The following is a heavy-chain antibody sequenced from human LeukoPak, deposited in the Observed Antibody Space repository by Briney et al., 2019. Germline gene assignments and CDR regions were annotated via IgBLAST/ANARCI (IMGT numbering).Heavy chain of an antibody. D-gene: IGHD1-7*01. J-gene: IGHJ3*02. CDR2: IYYSGST. Sequence: PSGTLSLTCTVSGGSISSYYWSWIRQPPGKGLEWIGYIYYSGSTNYNPSLKSRVTISVDTSKNQFSLKLSSVTAADTAVYYCARDRRYNWNFDAFDIWGQGTMVTVSS. V-gene: IGHV4-59*01. CDR3: ARDRRYNWNFDAFDI. CDR1: GGSISSYY.